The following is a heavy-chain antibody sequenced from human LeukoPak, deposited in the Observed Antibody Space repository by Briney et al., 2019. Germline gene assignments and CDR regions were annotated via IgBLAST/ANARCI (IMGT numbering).Heavy chain of an antibody. J-gene: IGHJ5*02. CDR1: GFTFTNFW. V-gene: IGHV3-7*01. CDR2: INEDGSVK. D-gene: IGHD4-11*01. CDR3: ASSNYSSSSS. Sequence: GGSLRLSCAASGFTFTNFWMIWVRQAPGKGLQWVANINEDGSVKYYVGSVEGRFTISRDNAKNSVYLQMNSLRGEDTGVYYCASSNYSSSSSWGQGTLMTVSS.